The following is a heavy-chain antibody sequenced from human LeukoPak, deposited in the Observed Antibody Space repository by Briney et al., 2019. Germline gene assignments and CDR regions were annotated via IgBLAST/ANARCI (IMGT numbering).Heavy chain of an antibody. CDR2: INPSGGST. J-gene: IGHJ6*02. Sequence: ASVKVSCKASGCTFTSYYMHWVRQAPGQGLEWMGIINPSGGSTSYAQRFQGRLTMTRDTSTSTVYMELSSLRSEDTAVYYCARMRQNYYDSSGYSRYYGMDVWGQGTTVTVSS. V-gene: IGHV1-46*01. D-gene: IGHD3-22*01. CDR3: ARMRQNYYDSSGYSRYYGMDV. CDR1: GCTFTSYY.